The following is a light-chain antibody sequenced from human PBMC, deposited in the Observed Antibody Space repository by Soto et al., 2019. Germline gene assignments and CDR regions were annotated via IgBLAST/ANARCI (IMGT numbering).Light chain of an antibody. CDR2: VNRDGSH. V-gene: IGLV4-69*01. Sequence: QSVLTQSPSASASLGASVKLTCTLSSGHSSYAIAWHQQQPEKGPRYLMKVNRDGSHSKGDGIPDRFSGSSSGAGRYLTISSLQSEDEADYYCQTWGTGSWVFGGGTKVTVL. CDR1: SGHSSYA. J-gene: IGLJ3*02. CDR3: QTWGTGSWV.